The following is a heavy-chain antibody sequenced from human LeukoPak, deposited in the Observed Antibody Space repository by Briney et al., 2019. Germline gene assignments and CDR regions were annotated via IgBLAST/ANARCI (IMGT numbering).Heavy chain of an antibody. J-gene: IGHJ1*01. V-gene: IGHV3-23*01. CDR2: ISGSGGST. Sequence: GGSLRLSCAASGFTFSSYAMSWVRQAPGKGLEWVSAISGSGGSTYYADPVKGRFTISRDNSKNTLYLQMNSLRAEDTAVYYCAKDPYSSSWYFYFQHWGQGTLVTVSS. D-gene: IGHD6-13*01. CDR3: AKDPYSSSWYFYFQH. CDR1: GFTFSSYA.